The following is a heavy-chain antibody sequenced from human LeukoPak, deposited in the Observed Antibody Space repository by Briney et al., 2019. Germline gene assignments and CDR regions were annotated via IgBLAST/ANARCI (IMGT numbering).Heavy chain of an antibody. CDR1: GGSFSGYY. V-gene: IGHV4-34*01. D-gene: IGHD3-22*01. J-gene: IGHJ4*02. CDR3: ARGYDSSGYV. Sequence: PSETPSLTCAVYGGSFSGYYWSWIRQPPGKGLEWIGEINHSGSTNYNPSLKSRVTISVDTSKNQFSLKLSSVTAADTAVYYCARGYDSSGYVWGQGTLVTVSS. CDR2: INHSGST.